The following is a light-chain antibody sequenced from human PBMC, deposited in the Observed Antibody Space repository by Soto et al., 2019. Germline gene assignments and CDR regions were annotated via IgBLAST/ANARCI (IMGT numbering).Light chain of an antibody. Sequence: QSVLTQPPSVSGAPGQRVTISCTGSYSNIGAGYEVHWYQQIPGTAPKLLISGHNNRPSGVPDRFSGSKSGTSASLAITGLQADDEADYYCQSYDSSLSGSEVFGTGTKLTVL. CDR2: GHN. V-gene: IGLV1-40*01. CDR3: QSYDSSLSGSEV. CDR1: YSNIGAGYE. J-gene: IGLJ1*01.